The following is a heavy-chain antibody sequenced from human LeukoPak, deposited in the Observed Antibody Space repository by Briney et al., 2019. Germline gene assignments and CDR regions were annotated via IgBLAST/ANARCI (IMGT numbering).Heavy chain of an antibody. CDR3: ARNLGYGYFDY. V-gene: IGHV3-21*01. J-gene: IGHJ4*02. CDR1: GFTFSSYS. CDR2: VSSTSSYI. D-gene: IGHD5-18*01. Sequence: PGGSLRLSCAASGFTFSSYSMNWVRQAPGKGLEWVSSVSSTSSYIYYADSMKGRFTISRDNAENSLYLQMNSLRAEDTAVYYCARNLGYGYFDYWGQGTLVTVSS.